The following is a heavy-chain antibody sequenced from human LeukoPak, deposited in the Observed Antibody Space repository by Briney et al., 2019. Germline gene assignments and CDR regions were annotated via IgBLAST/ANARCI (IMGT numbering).Heavy chain of an antibody. J-gene: IGHJ4*02. V-gene: IGHV4-59*01. Sequence: PSETLSLTCTVSGGSISSYYWNWIRQPPGKGREWIGYISYSGTTNYNPSLKSRVTISVDTSKKQFSLKLTSATAADTAVYYCARGDDYKSTLFDYWGQGTLVTVSS. CDR2: ISYSGTT. CDR1: GGSISSYY. D-gene: IGHD5-12*01. CDR3: ARGDDYKSTLFDY.